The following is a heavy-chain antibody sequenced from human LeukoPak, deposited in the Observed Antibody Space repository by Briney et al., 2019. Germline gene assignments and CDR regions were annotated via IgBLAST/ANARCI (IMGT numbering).Heavy chain of an antibody. J-gene: IGHJ3*02. V-gene: IGHV5-51*01. CDR2: IYPGDSDT. CDR1: GYSLTSYW. Sequence: GESLKISCKGSGYSLTSYWIGWVRQMPGKGLEWMGIIYPGDSDTRYSPSFQGQVTISADKSISTAYLQWSSLKASDTAMYYCVSWRFYDSSGNDAFDIWGQGTMVTVSS. D-gene: IGHD3-22*01. CDR3: VSWRFYDSSGNDAFDI.